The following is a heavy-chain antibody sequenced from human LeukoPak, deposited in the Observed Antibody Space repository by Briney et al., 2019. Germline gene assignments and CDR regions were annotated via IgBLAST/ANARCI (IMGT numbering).Heavy chain of an antibody. J-gene: IGHJ4*02. CDR3: ARTTSGTFDY. V-gene: IGHV3-30-3*01. D-gene: IGHD2-8*01. Sequence: GGSLRLSCAASGFTSSSYAMHWVRQAPGKGLEWVAVISYDGSNKYYADSVKGRFTISRDNSKNTLYLQMNSLRAEDTAVYYCARTTSGTFDYWGQGTLVTVSS. CDR1: GFTSSSYA. CDR2: ISYDGSNK.